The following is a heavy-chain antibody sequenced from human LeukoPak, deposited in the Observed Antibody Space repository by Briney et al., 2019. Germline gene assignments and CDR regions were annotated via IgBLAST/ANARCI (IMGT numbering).Heavy chain of an antibody. Sequence: SETLSLTCTVSGVSISSSSYYWGWIRQPPGKVLEWIGSIYYSGSTDYNPSFKSRVTISLDTSKNQFSLKLRPVTAADTAVYYCARVGYDTSGYSNYWGQGTLVTVSS. CDR2: IYYSGST. D-gene: IGHD3-22*01. V-gene: IGHV4-39*07. CDR3: ARVGYDTSGYSNY. J-gene: IGHJ4*02. CDR1: GVSISSSSYY.